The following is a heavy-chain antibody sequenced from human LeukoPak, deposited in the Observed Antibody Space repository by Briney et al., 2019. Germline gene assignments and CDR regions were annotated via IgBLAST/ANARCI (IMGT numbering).Heavy chain of an antibody. CDR3: ARQGSGCYYFDY. CDR2: IDPSDSYT. D-gene: IGHD1-26*01. Sequence: GESLKISCKGSGYSFTSYWISWVRQMPGKGLEWMGRIDPSDSYTNYSPSFQGHVTISADKSISTAYLQWSSLKASDTAMYYCARQGSGCYYFDYWGQGTLVTVSS. V-gene: IGHV5-10-1*01. CDR1: GYSFTSYW. J-gene: IGHJ4*02.